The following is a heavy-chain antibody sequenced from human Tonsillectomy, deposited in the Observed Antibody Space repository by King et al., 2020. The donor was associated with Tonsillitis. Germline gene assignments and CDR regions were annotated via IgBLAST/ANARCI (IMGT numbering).Heavy chain of an antibody. J-gene: IGHJ6*02. CDR2: ISGSGGST. V-gene: IGHV3-23*04. Sequence: VQLVESGGGLVQPGGSLRLSCAASGFTFSSYAMSWVRQAPGKGLEWVSAISGSGGSTYYADSVKGRFTISRDNSKNTLYLRMNSLRAEDTAVYYSAKDHSISWSPYYYYGMDVWGQGTTVTVSS. D-gene: IGHD6-13*01. CDR1: GFTFSSYA. CDR3: AKDHSISWSPYYYYGMDV.